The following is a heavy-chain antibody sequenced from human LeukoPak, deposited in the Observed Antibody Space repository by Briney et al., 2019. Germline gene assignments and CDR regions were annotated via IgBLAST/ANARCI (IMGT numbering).Heavy chain of an antibody. J-gene: IGHJ4*02. Sequence: PGGSLRLSCAASEFDFSSHAMTWVRQAPGKGLEWVANIKQDETEKFYLGSVKGRFTISRDNSKKTLFLQMNSLRAEDTAIYYCAKSGIAVAGGFDYWGQGSLVTVSS. CDR1: EFDFSSHA. CDR3: AKSGIAVAGGFDY. CDR2: IKQDETEK. D-gene: IGHD6-19*01. V-gene: IGHV3-7*03.